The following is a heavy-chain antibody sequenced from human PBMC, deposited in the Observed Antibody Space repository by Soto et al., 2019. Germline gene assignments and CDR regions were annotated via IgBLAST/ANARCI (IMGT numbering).Heavy chain of an antibody. CDR1: GGTFSSYA. V-gene: IGHV1-69*01. CDR2: IIPIFGTA. D-gene: IGHD1-7*01. Sequence: KVSCKASGGTFSSYAISWVRQAPGQGLEWMGGIIPIFGTANYAQKFQGRVTITADESTSTAYMELSSLRSEDTAVYYCARSVVELRYWFDPWGQGTLVTVSS. CDR3: ARSVVELRYWFDP. J-gene: IGHJ5*02.